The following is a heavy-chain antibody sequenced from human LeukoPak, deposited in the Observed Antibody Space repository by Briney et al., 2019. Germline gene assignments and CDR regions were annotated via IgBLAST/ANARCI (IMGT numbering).Heavy chain of an antibody. V-gene: IGHV4-39*01. D-gene: IGHD4-11*01. Sequence: KTSETLSLTCTVSGGSISSRNYYWGWIRQSPGKGLEWIGTIFYGGTTYLNPSLMSRVTISVDTSKNQFSLRLSSVTAADTAVYSCAKHQTTIPTDSFDHWGQGTLVTVSS. CDR1: GGSISSRNYY. J-gene: IGHJ5*02. CDR3: AKHQTTIPTDSFDH. CDR2: IFYGGTT.